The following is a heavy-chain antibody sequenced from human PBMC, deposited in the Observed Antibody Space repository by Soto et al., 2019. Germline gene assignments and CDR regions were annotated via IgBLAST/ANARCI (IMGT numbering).Heavy chain of an antibody. CDR3: ARDLATTMMPDY. CDR2: IYYSGST. J-gene: IGHJ4*02. CDR1: GGSISSYY. Sequence: SETLSLTCTVSGGSISSYYWSWIRQPPGKGLEWIGYIYYSGSTNYNPSLKSRVTISVDTSKNQFSLKLSSVTAADTAVYYCARDLATTMMPDYWGQGTLVTVSS. V-gene: IGHV4-59*12. D-gene: IGHD3-22*01.